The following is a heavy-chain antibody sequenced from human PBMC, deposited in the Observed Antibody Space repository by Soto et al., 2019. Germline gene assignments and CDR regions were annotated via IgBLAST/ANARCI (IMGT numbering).Heavy chain of an antibody. CDR2: ISYDGSNK. CDR3: ARTRTSEAVAVYSFFDL. J-gene: IGHJ2*01. V-gene: IGHV3-30-3*01. Sequence: QVQLVESGGGVVQPGRSLRLSCAASGFTFSSYAMHWVRQAPGKGLEWVAVISYDGSNKYYADSVKGRFTISRDNSKNTLYLQMNSLRAEDTAVYYCARTRTSEAVAVYSFFDLWGRGTLVTVSS. CDR1: GFTFSSYA. D-gene: IGHD6-19*01.